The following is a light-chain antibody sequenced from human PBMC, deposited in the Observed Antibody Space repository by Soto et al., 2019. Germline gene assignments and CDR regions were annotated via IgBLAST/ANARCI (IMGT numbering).Light chain of an antibody. CDR2: GAS. CDR1: QSVNTN. V-gene: IGKV3-15*01. Sequence: EIVVTQSPATLSVSPGERATLSCRASQSVNTNFAWYQQKPGQAPRLLIYGASTRATGIPARFSGSGSGTEFTLNISSLQSEDFAVYYCQQYNNWPSWTFGQGTKVDIK. CDR3: QQYNNWPSWT. J-gene: IGKJ1*01.